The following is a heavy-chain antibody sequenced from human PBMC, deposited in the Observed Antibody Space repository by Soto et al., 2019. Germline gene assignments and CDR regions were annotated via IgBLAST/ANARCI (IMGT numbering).Heavy chain of an antibody. Sequence: EVQLVESGGRLVQPGGSLKLSCAVSGFTFSGSAMHWVRQASGKGLEWVGRIRSKANSYATAYAASVKGSFTISRYDSKHTVYLQMNSLNTEDTAVYYCTRPYYYDTSGYYHFDYWGQGTLVTVSS. CDR1: GFTFSGSA. V-gene: IGHV3-73*02. CDR3: TRPYYYDTSGYYHFDY. CDR2: IRSKANSYAT. D-gene: IGHD3-22*01. J-gene: IGHJ4*02.